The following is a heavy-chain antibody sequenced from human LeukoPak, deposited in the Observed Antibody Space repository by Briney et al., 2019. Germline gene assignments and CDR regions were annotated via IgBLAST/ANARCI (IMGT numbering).Heavy chain of an antibody. V-gene: IGHV1-18*01. CDR1: GYTFTSYG. Sequence: ASVKVSCKASGYTFTSYGISWVRQAPGQGLEWMGWISAYNGNTNYAQKLQGRVTMTTDTSTSTAYMELRSLRSDDTAVYYCARDVGGYYYDSSGYGFDYWGQGTLVTVSS. CDR3: ARDVGGYYYDSSGYGFDY. J-gene: IGHJ4*02. CDR2: ISAYNGNT. D-gene: IGHD3-22*01.